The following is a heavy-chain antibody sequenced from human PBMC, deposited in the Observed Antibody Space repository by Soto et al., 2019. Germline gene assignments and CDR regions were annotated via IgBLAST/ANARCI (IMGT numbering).Heavy chain of an antibody. D-gene: IGHD5-12*01. CDR2: INPNGGVT. V-gene: IGHV1-2*04. CDR1: GDSFNDYY. J-gene: IGHJ6*03. Sequence: QVQLVQSGAEVRKPGASVTVSCRSSGDSFNDYYIHWVRQAPGQGFEWMGWINPNGGVTKYAQKFQGWVSMTRDTSIRTVYMQLSRLRSDDTAVYYCARESGGATATLDYYYFYMDVWGTGTTVTVCS. CDR3: ARESGGATATLDYYYFYMDV.